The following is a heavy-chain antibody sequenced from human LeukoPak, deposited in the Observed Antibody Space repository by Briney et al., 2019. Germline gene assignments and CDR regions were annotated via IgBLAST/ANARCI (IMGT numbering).Heavy chain of an antibody. CDR2: ISSSSSYI. CDR3: ARERRSVVITTDAFDI. CDR1: GFTSSSYS. V-gene: IGHV3-21*01. Sequence: GGSLRLSCAASGFTSSSYSMNWVRQAPGKGLEWVSSISSSSSYIYYADSVKGRFTISRDNAKNSLYLQMSSLRAEDTAVYYCARERRSVVITTDAFDIWGQGTMVTVSS. J-gene: IGHJ3*02. D-gene: IGHD3-22*01.